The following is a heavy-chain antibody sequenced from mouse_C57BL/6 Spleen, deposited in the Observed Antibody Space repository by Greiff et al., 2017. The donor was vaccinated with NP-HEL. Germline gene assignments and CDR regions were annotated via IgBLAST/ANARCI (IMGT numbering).Heavy chain of an antibody. CDR2: ISYDGSN. V-gene: IGHV3-6*01. CDR3: ARLRQYYFDY. J-gene: IGHJ2*01. CDR1: GYSITSGYY. Sequence: DVHLVESGPGLVKPSQSLSLTCSVTGYSITSGYYWNWIRQFPGNKLEWMGYISYDGSNNYNPSLKNRISITRDTSKNQFFLKLNSVTTEDTATYYCARLRQYYFDYWGQGTTLTVSS. D-gene: IGHD1-1*01.